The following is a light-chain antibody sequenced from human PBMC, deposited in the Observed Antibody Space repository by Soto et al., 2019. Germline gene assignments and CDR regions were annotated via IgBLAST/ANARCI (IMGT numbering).Light chain of an antibody. J-gene: IGKJ1*01. CDR1: QSASSIY. CDR2: GAS. CDR3: QQYGSSSWT. Sequence: EIVLTQSPGTLSLSPGERVTLSCRASQSASSIYLAWYQQKPGQAPRLLIYGASSRTPGIPDRFSGSGSGTDFTLTISRLEPEDFAVYYCQQYGSSSWTFGLGTKVEIK. V-gene: IGKV3-20*01.